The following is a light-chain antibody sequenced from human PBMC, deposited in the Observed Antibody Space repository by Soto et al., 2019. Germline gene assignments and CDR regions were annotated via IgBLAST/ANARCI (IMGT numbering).Light chain of an antibody. CDR3: AAWDDSLSVL. Sequence: QLVLTQPPSASGTPGQRVTISCSGSRSNIGSNYVYWYQQLPGTAPKLLIYRNNQRPSGVPDRFSGSKSGTSASLAISGLRSEDEADYYCAAWDDSLSVLFGGGTKLTVL. CDR1: RSNIGSNY. CDR2: RNN. V-gene: IGLV1-47*01. J-gene: IGLJ3*02.